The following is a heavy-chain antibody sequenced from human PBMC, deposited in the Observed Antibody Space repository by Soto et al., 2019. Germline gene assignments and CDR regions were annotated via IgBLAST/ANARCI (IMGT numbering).Heavy chain of an antibody. Sequence: PSETLSLTCAVYGGSFSGYYWSWIRQPPGKGLEWIGEINHSGSTNYNPSLKSRVTISVDTSKNQFSLKLSSVTAADTAVYYCALRLRFLGYPFDYWGQGTLVTVSS. CDR3: ALRLRFLGYPFDY. V-gene: IGHV4-34*01. D-gene: IGHD3-3*01. CDR1: GGSFSGYY. CDR2: INHSGST. J-gene: IGHJ4*02.